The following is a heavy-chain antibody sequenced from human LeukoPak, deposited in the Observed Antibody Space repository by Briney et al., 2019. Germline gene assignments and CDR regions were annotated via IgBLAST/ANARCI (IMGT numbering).Heavy chain of an antibody. J-gene: IGHJ4*02. CDR2: IIPIFGTA. V-gene: IGHV1-69*13. D-gene: IGHD3-22*01. CDR3: ARAFSSSGYAMYYFDY. Sequence: SVKVSCKASGGTFSSYAISWVRQAPGQGLEWMGGIIPIFGTANYAQKFQGRVTITADESTSTAYMELSSLRSEDTAVYYCARAFSSSGYAMYYFDYWGQGTLVTVSS. CDR1: GGTFSSYA.